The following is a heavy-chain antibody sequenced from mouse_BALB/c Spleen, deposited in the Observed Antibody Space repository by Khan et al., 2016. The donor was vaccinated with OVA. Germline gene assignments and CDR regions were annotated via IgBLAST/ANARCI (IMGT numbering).Heavy chain of an antibody. Sequence: EVELVESGGGLVQSGGSLKLSCAASGFTFSNSAMSWVRQTPEKRLEWVASISSGGSTYYPDRVKGRFTISRDNARHILYLQMSRLRAEGTALYYCARDYWFAYWGQETLGTVSA. CDR3: ARDYWFAY. V-gene: IGHV5-6-5*01. CDR1: GFTFSNSA. J-gene: IGHJ3*01. CDR2: ISSGGST.